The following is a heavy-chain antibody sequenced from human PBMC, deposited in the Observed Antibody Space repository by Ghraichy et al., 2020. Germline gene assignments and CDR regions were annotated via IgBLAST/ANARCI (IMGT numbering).Heavy chain of an antibody. Sequence: SGPTLVKPTQTLTLTCTFSGFSLSSSGVGVGWIRQPPGKALEWLALIYWDDDKRYSPSLKSRLTITKDTSYNQVVLTMTNIDPVDTATYYCARRLRGDSGDYYLHFDSWGQGTLVTVSS. CDR2: IYWDDDK. D-gene: IGHD1-26*01. J-gene: IGHJ4*02. V-gene: IGHV2-5*02. CDR1: GFSLSSSGVG. CDR3: ARRLRGDSGDYYLHFDS.